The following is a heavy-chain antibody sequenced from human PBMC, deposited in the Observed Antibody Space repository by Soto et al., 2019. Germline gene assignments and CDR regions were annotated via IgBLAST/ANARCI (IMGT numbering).Heavy chain of an antibody. CDR3: AKGQDNSRYPGFDY. Sequence: PGGSLRLSCVASGFTLSSYAMSWVRQAPGKGLEWVSDINSDGGTDYADSVKGRFTISRDNSKNTLYLLMNSLRAEDTAIYYCAKGQDNSRYPGFDYWGQGTLVTVSS. J-gene: IGHJ4*02. CDR2: INSDGGT. V-gene: IGHV3-23*01. D-gene: IGHD6-13*01. CDR1: GFTLSSYA.